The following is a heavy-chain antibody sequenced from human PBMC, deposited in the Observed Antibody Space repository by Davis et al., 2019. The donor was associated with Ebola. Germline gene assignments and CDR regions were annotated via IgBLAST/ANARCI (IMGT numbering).Heavy chain of an antibody. CDR3: ARIRADYYGSESYYNLPVNYYGMDV. CDR2: IDWDDDK. CDR1: GFSLSTSGMC. J-gene: IGHJ6*02. V-gene: IGHV2-70*11. D-gene: IGHD3-10*01. Sequence: SGPTLVKPTQTLTLTCTFSGFSLSTSGMCVSWIRQPPGKALESLARIDWDDDKYYSTSLKTRPTISKDTSKNQVVLTMTNMDPVDTATYYCARIRADYYGSESYYNLPVNYYGMDVWGQGTTVTVSS.